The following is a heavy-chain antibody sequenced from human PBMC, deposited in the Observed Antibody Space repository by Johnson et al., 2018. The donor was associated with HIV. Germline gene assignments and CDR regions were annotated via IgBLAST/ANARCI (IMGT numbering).Heavy chain of an antibody. J-gene: IGHJ3*02. Sequence: QVQLVESGGGVVQPGGSLRLSCAASGFTFSSYGMHWVRQAPGKGLEWVAIISYDGTKKYYADSVRGRFIISRDNSKNTLYLQMNSLRAEDTAVYYCARDGWGSRGWDDAFDIWGQGTMVTVSS. V-gene: IGHV3-30*19. CDR3: ARDGWGSRGWDDAFDI. D-gene: IGHD6-19*01. CDR1: GFTFSSYG. CDR2: ISYDGTKK.